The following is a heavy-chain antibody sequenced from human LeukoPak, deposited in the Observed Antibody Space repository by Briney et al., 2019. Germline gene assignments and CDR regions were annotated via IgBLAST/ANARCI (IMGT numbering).Heavy chain of an antibody. D-gene: IGHD3-10*01. Sequence: PGGSLRLSCAASGFTFSSYAMSWVRQTPGKGLEWVSVISGSGDITYYADSVKGRFTISRDNSKNTLYLQMSSLRAEDTALYYCAKLGDYYGSGTYSRFDSWGQGALVTVSS. V-gene: IGHV3-23*01. CDR1: GFTFSSYA. CDR3: AKLGDYYGSGTYSRFDS. CDR2: ISGSGDIT. J-gene: IGHJ4*02.